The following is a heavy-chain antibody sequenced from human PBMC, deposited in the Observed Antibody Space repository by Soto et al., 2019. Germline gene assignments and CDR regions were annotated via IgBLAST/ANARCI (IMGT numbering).Heavy chain of an antibody. CDR1: GYTLTELS. D-gene: IGHD1-26*01. Sequence: SVKVSCKVSGYTLTELSMHWVRQAPGKGLEWMGGFDPEDGETIYAQKFQGRVTMTEDTSTDTAYMELSSLRSEDTAVYYCATDTSGSYYWYFDLWGRGTLVTVSS. V-gene: IGHV1-24*01. CDR3: ATDTSGSYYWYFDL. CDR2: FDPEDGET. J-gene: IGHJ2*01.